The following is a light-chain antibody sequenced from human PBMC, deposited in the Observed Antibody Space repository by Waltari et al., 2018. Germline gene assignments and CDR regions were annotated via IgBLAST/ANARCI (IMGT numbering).Light chain of an antibody. V-gene: IGLV2-23*02. CDR1: SSDVGSYTL. Sequence: QSALTQPASVSGSPGQSITLSCTGTSSDVGSYTLVPWYQTRPGKPPRLMIYEVNTRPSGVSNRFSGSKSGNTASLPISGLQAEDEADYYCCSYAGSPTFVIFGGGSKLTVL. J-gene: IGLJ2*01. CDR3: CSYAGSPTFVI. CDR2: EVN.